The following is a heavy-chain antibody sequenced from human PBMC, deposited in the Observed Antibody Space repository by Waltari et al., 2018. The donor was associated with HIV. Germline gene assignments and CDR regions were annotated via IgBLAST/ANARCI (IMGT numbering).Heavy chain of an antibody. CDR3: ARENSDSGDGSWFDP. V-gene: IGHV1-2*02. CDR1: GYTFPHYY. D-gene: IGHD2-21*02. J-gene: IGHJ5*02. Sequence: QVQLVQSGAEVKKPGDSVTVSCKASGYTFPHYYIHWLRQAPGKGLEWMGWISPSTGATTYAQKFLHRIPVTRDTSITTVYMELSSLTSDDTATYYCARENSDSGDGSWFDPWGQGTLVTVSS. CDR2: ISPSTGAT.